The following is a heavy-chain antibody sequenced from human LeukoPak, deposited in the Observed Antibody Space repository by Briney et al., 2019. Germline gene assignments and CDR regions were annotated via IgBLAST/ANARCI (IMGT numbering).Heavy chain of an antibody. CDR3: ARGGSSWPPDV. CDR1: GFTFSSYS. J-gene: IGHJ6*02. V-gene: IGHV3-21*01. CDR2: ISSSSSYI. D-gene: IGHD6-13*01. Sequence: GGSLRLSCAASGFTFSSYSMNWVRQAPGKGLEWVSSISSSSSYIYYADSVKGRFTISRDNAKNSLYLQMNSLRAEDTAVYYCARGGSSWPPDVWGQGTTVTVSS.